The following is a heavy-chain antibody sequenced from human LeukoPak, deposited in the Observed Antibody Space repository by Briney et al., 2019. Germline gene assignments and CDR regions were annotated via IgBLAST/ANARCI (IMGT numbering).Heavy chain of an antibody. CDR2: IHQSGIT. D-gene: IGHD2-2*01. J-gene: IGHJ5*02. Sequence: SQTLSLTCNVSGDSINSGGFYWNWIRPPPGKGLEWIAYIHQSGITVSNPSLKSRLTLSLDASKNQFSLRLTSVTVADTAVYYCARDLEYCSTTSCFTWGQGTLVTVSS. CDR3: ARDLEYCSTTSCFT. V-gene: IGHV4-30-2*01. CDR1: GDSINSGGFY.